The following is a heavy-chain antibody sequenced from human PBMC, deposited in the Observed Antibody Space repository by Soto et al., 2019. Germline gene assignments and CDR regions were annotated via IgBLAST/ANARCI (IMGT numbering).Heavy chain of an antibody. J-gene: IGHJ6*02. V-gene: IGHV3-15*07. D-gene: IGHD2-2*01. CDR1: GFTFSNAW. Sequence: PGGSLRLSCAASGFTFSNAWMNWVRQAPGKGLEWVGRIKSKNDGGTTDYNAPVKNKFTISRDDSKKKLKLKMNSLKKEEKAKYYCTTDGYIVVVPAAMPYYYYYGMDVWGQGTTVTVSS. CDR3: TTDGYIVVVPAAMPYYYYYGMDV. CDR2: IKSKNDGGTT.